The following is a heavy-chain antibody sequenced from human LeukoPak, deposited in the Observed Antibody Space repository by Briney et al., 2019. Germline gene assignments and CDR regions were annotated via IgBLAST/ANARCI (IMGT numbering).Heavy chain of an antibody. CDR2: INHSGST. J-gene: IGHJ6*03. V-gene: IGHV4-34*01. CDR1: GGSFSGYY. Sequence: SETLSLTCAVYGGSFSGYYWSWIRQPPGKGLEWIGEINHSGSTNYNPSLKSRVTISVDTSKNQSSLKLSSVTAADTAVYYCARVRWSYYYYYYMDVWGKGTTVTVSS. D-gene: IGHD3-16*02. CDR3: ARVRWSYYYYYYMDV.